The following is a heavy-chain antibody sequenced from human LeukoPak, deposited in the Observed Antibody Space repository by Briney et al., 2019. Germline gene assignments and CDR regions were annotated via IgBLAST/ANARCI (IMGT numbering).Heavy chain of an antibody. V-gene: IGHV3-30-3*01. Sequence: PGGSLRLSCSASGFSFSNYAMAWVRQAPGKGLEWVAVISYDGSNKYYADSVKGRFTISRDNSKNTLYLQMNSLRAEDTAVYYCARDRSRIAVADLDYWGQGTLVTVSS. CDR1: GFSFSNYA. J-gene: IGHJ4*02. D-gene: IGHD6-19*01. CDR2: ISYDGSNK. CDR3: ARDRSRIAVADLDY.